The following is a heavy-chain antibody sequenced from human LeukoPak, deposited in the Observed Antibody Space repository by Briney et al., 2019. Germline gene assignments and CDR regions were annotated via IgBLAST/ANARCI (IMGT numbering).Heavy chain of an antibody. J-gene: IGHJ5*02. CDR2: VYYSGSP. CDR1: GGSISSKSYY. Sequence: SGTLSLTCTVSGGSISSKSYYWGWIRQPPGKGLEWIASVYYSGSPYYSPSLKSRATILEDTSNNQFSLKLRSVTAADTAVYYCARRQHWFDPWGQGTLVTVSS. V-gene: IGHV4-39*07. CDR3: ARRQHWFDP.